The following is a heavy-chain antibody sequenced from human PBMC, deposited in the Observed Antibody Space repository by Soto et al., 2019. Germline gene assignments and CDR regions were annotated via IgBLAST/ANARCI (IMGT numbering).Heavy chain of an antibody. J-gene: IGHJ4*02. CDR3: ARDGDSSGWYLL. CDR1: GGSISSYY. D-gene: IGHD6-19*01. V-gene: IGHV4-59*01. CDR2: IYYSGST. Sequence: SETLSLTCTVSGGSISSYYWSWIRQPPGKGLEWIGYIYYSGSTNYNPSLKSRVTISVDTSKNQFSLKLSSVTAADTAVYYCARDGDSSGWYLLWGQGTLVTVS.